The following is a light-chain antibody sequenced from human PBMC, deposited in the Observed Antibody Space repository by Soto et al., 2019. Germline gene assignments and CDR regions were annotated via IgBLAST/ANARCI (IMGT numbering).Light chain of an antibody. CDR1: QSISSY. J-gene: IGKJ1*01. CDR3: QQYNSYPWT. V-gene: IGKV1-39*01. Sequence: DIQMTQSTSSLSASLGDRVTITCLASQSISSYLNWYQQKPGKAPKLLIYAASSLQSGVPSRFSGSGSGTEFTLTISSLQPDDFATYYCQQYNSYPWTFGQGAKV. CDR2: AAS.